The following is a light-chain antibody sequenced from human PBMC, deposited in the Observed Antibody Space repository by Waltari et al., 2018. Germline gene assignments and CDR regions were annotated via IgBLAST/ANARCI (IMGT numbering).Light chain of an antibody. CDR1: QSASIN. CDR2: GAS. Sequence: EIVMTQSPATLPVSPGERATLPCRTSQSASINLAWYQLKPGQGPGLVIYGASTKAAGIPTRFSGSGSGTEFTLTISSLQSEDFAVYYCQQYKSWPLTFGGGTKVEI. V-gene: IGKV3-15*01. CDR3: QQYKSWPLT. J-gene: IGKJ4*01.